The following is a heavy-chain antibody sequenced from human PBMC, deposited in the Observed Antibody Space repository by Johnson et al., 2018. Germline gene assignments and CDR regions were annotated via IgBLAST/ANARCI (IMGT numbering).Heavy chain of an antibody. J-gene: IGHJ6*03. Sequence: VQLQESGGGFVKPGGSLRLSCAASGFTFSSYAMSWVRQAPGKGLEWVSAISGSGGSTYYADSVKGRFTISRDNSKNTLYVQMNSLRAEDTAVYYFAKVGGNLVTAHTPFMTYYFYMDVWGKGTTVTVSS. V-gene: IGHV3-23*01. D-gene: IGHD2-21*02. CDR2: ISGSGGST. CDR3: AKVGGNLVTAHTPFMTYYFYMDV. CDR1: GFTFSSYA.